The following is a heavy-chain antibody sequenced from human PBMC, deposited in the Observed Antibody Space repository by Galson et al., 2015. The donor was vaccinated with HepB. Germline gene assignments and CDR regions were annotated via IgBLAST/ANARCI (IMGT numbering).Heavy chain of an antibody. V-gene: IGHV1-3*01. CDR1: GYTFTSYA. J-gene: IGHJ4*02. CDR2: INAGNGNT. Sequence: SVKVSCKASGYTFTSYAMHWVRQAPGQRLEWMGWINAGNGNTKYSQKFQGRVTITRDTSASTAYMELSSLRSEDTAVYYCARDRADFWSGSRGDYWGQGTLVTVSS. D-gene: IGHD3-3*01. CDR3: ARDRADFWSGSRGDY.